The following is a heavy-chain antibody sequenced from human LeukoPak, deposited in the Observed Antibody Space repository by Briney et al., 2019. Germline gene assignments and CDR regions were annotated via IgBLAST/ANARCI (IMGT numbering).Heavy chain of an antibody. CDR2: LSRGGSTT. J-gene: IGHJ4*02. D-gene: IGHD2-15*01. Sequence: GGSLRLSCAGTGFAFNMFAIDWVRQAPGKGLEWVSGLSRGGSTTNYADSVKGRFTISRDKSQNSVFLQLNSLRPEDTAVYYCARQQRIRHCSEGVCSEGYYFDYWGQGTLVTVSS. CDR1: GFAFNMFA. V-gene: IGHV3-23*01. CDR3: ARQQRIRHCSEGVCSEGYYFDY.